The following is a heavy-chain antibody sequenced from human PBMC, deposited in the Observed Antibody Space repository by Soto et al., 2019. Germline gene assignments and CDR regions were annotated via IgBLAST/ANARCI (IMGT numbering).Heavy chain of an antibody. J-gene: IGHJ6*02. D-gene: IGHD1-26*01. CDR1: GYTFTSYG. CDR3: ARDRGYSGSYYTIYYYYYGMDV. V-gene: IGHV1-18*01. Sequence: ASVKVSCKASGYTFTSYGISWVRQAPGQGLEWMGWISAYNGNTNYAQKLQGRVTMTTDTSTSTAYMELRSLRSDDTAVYYCARDRGYSGSYYTIYYYYYGMDVWGPGTKVTVSS. CDR2: ISAYNGNT.